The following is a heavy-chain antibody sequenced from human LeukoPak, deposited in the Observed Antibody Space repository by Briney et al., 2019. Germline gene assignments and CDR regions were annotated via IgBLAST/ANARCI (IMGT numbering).Heavy chain of an antibody. V-gene: IGHV1-69*04. Sequence: SVKVSCKASGGTFSSYAISWVRQAPGQGLEWMGRIIPILGIANYAQKFQGRVTITADKSTSTAYMELSSLRSEDTAVYYCARHPNIVVVTAIRRNEYFQHWGQGTLVTVSS. CDR3: ARHPNIVVVTAIRRNEYFQH. CDR1: GGTFSSYA. D-gene: IGHD2-21*02. J-gene: IGHJ1*01. CDR2: IIPILGIA.